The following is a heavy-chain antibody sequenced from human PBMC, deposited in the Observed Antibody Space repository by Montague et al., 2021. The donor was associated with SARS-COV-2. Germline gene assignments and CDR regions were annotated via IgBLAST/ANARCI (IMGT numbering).Heavy chain of an antibody. V-gene: IGHV4-31*03. CDR3: ARARITMIVVVNAFDI. J-gene: IGHJ3*02. CDR1: GGSISSGGYY. CDR2: IYYSGST. D-gene: IGHD3-22*01. Sequence: TLSLTCTVSGGSISSGGYYWSWIRQHPGKGLEWIGYIYYSGSTYYNPSLKSRVTISVDTSKNQFSLKLSSVTAPDKAVYYCARARITMIVVVNAFDIWGQGTMVTVSS.